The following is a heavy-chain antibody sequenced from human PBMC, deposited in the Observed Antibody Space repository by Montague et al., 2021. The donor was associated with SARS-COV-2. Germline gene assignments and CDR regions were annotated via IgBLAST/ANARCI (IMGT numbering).Heavy chain of an antibody. CDR1: GFSLTTSAMC. Sequence: VKPTQTLTLTCTFSGFSLTTSAMCVSWIRQPPGKAPGWLARIDWDDDKHYNAPLKTRLTISKDTSKNLVVLTMTNMDPVDTATYYCARGPSDTYYYNGMDVRGRGTIVTVSS. CDR2: IDWDDDK. V-gene: IGHV2-70*11. J-gene: IGHJ6*02. CDR3: ARGPSDTYYYNGMDV.